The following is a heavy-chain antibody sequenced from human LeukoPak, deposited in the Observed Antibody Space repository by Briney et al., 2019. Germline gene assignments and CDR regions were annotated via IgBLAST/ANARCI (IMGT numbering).Heavy chain of an antibody. CDR1: GGSISSGGYS. Sequence: NPSQTLSLTCAVSGGSISSGGYSWSWIRQPPGKGLEWIGYIYHSGSTYYNPSLKSRVTISVDRSKNQFSLKLSSVTAADTAVYYCARVLRDYDSSGYFDYWGQGTLVTVSS. CDR3: ARVLRDYDSSGYFDY. D-gene: IGHD3-22*01. CDR2: IYHSGST. J-gene: IGHJ4*02. V-gene: IGHV4-30-2*01.